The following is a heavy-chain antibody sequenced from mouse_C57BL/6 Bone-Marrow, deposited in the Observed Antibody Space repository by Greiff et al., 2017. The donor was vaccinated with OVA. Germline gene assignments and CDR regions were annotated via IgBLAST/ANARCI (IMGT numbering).Heavy chain of an antibody. CDR3: TITTVVAGYALDY. Sequence: VQLQQSGAELVRPGASVKLSCTASGFNIKDDYMHWVKQRPEKGLEWIGWIDTENGDTEYASKFQGKATITAATSSNTAYLQLSSLTSEDTAVYYCTITTVVAGYALDYWGQGTTVTVSS. CDR2: IDTENGDT. D-gene: IGHD1-1*01. V-gene: IGHV14-4*01. J-gene: IGHJ4*01. CDR1: GFNIKDDY.